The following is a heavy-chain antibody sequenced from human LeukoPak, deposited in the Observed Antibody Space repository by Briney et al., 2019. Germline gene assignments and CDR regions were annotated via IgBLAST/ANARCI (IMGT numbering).Heavy chain of an antibody. CDR3: ASPSGVKQQLVHYYFDY. Sequence: GASVKVSCKASGGTFSSYAISWVRQAPGQGLEWMGGIIPIFGTANYAQKFQGRVTITTDESTSTAYMELSSLRSEDTAVYYCASPSGVKQQLVHYYFDYWGQGTLVTVSS. CDR1: GGTFSSYA. V-gene: IGHV1-69*05. D-gene: IGHD6-13*01. CDR2: IIPIFGTA. J-gene: IGHJ4*02.